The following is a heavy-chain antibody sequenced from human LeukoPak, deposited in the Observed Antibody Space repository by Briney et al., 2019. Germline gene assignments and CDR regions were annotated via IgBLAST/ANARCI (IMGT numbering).Heavy chain of an antibody. Sequence: PGGSLRLSCAASGFTLSDSAIHWVRQASGKGLEWVGLIDRPPKSYATAYGASVGGRFTISRDDSKNTAYLQMDSLKTEDTALYYCTRDRGTYNWLDPWGQGTLVTVSS. CDR3: TRDRGTYNWLDP. J-gene: IGHJ5*02. V-gene: IGHV3-73*01. CDR1: GFTLSDSA. CDR2: IDRPPKSYAT. D-gene: IGHD1-26*01.